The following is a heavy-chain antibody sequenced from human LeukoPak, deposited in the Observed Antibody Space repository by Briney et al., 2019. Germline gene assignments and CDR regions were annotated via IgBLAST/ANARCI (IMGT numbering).Heavy chain of an antibody. CDR3: ARVRYNYGDSDY. Sequence: SETLSLTCAVSGYSISSGYYWGWIRQPPGKGLEWIGIIYHNGNTYYNPSLKSRVTISVDTSKNQFSLKLSSVTAADTAVYYCARVRYNYGDSDYWGQGTLVTVSS. CDR2: IYHNGNT. CDR1: GYSISSGYY. J-gene: IGHJ4*02. V-gene: IGHV4-38-2*01. D-gene: IGHD5-18*01.